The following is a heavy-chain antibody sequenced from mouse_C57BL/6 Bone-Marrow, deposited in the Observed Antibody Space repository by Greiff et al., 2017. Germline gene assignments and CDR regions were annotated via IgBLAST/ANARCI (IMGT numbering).Heavy chain of an antibody. V-gene: IGHV1-80*01. Sequence: VKLQESGAELVKPGASVKISCKASGYAFSSYWMNWVKQRPGKGLEWIGQIYPGDGDTNYNGKFKGKATLTADKSSSTAYMQLSSLTSEDSAVYFCARWYYGSSIWYFDVWGTGTTVTVSS. D-gene: IGHD1-1*01. CDR1: GYAFSSYW. CDR2: IYPGDGDT. CDR3: ARWYYGSSIWYFDV. J-gene: IGHJ1*03.